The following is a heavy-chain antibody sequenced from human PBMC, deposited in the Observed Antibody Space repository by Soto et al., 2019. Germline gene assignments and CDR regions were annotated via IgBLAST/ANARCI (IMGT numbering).Heavy chain of an antibody. Sequence: SETLSLTCAVSGGSISSSNWWSWVRQPPGKGPEWIGEIYHTGSTNYNPSLKSRVTIPVDKSKNQSSLKLSSVTAADTAVYYYARDFRAVAGTFDYWGQGTLATVSS. CDR1: GGSISSSNW. D-gene: IGHD6-19*01. CDR2: IYHTGST. V-gene: IGHV4-4*02. CDR3: ARDFRAVAGTFDY. J-gene: IGHJ4*02.